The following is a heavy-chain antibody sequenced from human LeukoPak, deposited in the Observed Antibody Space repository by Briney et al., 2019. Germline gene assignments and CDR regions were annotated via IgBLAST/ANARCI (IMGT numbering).Heavy chain of an antibody. Sequence: PGGSLRLSCAASGFTFSDYTMTWVRQAPGKGLEWVASISSDSSYIDYADSVKGRFTISRDNVKNSLFLKTDTLRGDDTGIYYCARDPNVLGITPYYFDFWGQGTLVTVSS. V-gene: IGHV3-21*01. CDR3: ARDPNVLGITPYYFDF. J-gene: IGHJ4*02. D-gene: IGHD3-10*02. CDR2: ISSDSSYI. CDR1: GFTFSDYT.